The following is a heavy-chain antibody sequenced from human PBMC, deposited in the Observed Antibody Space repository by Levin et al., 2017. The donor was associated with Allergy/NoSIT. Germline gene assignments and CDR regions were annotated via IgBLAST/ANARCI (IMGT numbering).Heavy chain of an antibody. CDR2: IHPSDSDA. V-gene: IGHV5-51*01. J-gene: IGHJ3*02. D-gene: IGHD2-2*01. CDR3: ARRGCTTTNCPDLTFDI. Sequence: GGSLRLSCTTSGYRFTSFWIGWVRRLPGKGLECMGIIHPSDSDARYSPSFEGQVTMSVDRSTNTAYLQWASLKASDTAIYYCARRGCTTTNCPDLTFDIWGPGTAVTVSS. CDR1: GYRFTSFW.